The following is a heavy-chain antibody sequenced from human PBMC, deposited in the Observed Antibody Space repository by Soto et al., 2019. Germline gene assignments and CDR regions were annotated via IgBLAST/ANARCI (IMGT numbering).Heavy chain of an antibody. CDR2: FDPEDGET. J-gene: IGHJ4*02. Sequence: ASVKVSCKVSGYTLTELSMHWVRQAPGKGLEWMGGFDPEDGETIYAQKFQGRVTMTEDTSTDTAYMELSSLRSEDTAVYYCATDLSIAARLIFGYWGQGTLVTVSS. V-gene: IGHV1-24*01. D-gene: IGHD6-6*01. CDR1: GYTLTELS. CDR3: ATDLSIAARLIFGY.